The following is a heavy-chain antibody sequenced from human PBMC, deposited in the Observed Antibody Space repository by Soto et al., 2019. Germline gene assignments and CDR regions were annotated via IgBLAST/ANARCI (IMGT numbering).Heavy chain of an antibody. D-gene: IGHD2-15*01. CDR1: SAPITKYY. CDR2: THHSGYI. V-gene: IGHV4-4*09. CDR3: ARDLGYCSGGSCDAFAI. J-gene: IGHJ3*02. Sequence: SETLSLTCTVSSAPITKYYWGWVRQAPGRGLEWIGFTHHSGYISYSPSLKSRVTISVDTSKNQFSLKLSSVTAADTAVYYCARDLGYCSGGSCDAFAIWGQGTMVTVSS.